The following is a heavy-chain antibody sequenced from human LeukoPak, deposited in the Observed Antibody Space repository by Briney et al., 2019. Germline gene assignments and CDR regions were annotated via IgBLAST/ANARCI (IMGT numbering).Heavy chain of an antibody. Sequence: GGSLRLSCAASGFTFSSYAMSWVRQAPGKGLEWVPSISSSSSYIYYADSVKGRFTISRDNAKNSLYLQMNSLRAEDTAVYYCARLGGYCSGGSCFGDYFDYWGQGTLVTVSS. V-gene: IGHV3-21*01. CDR2: ISSSSSYI. CDR3: ARLGGYCSGGSCFGDYFDY. D-gene: IGHD2-15*01. J-gene: IGHJ4*02. CDR1: GFTFSSYA.